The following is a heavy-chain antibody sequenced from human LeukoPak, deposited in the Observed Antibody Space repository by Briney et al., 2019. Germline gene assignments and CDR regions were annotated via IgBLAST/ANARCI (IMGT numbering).Heavy chain of an antibody. CDR3: AKEDVVVITIRYFQH. CDR1: GFTFSSYG. J-gene: IGHJ1*01. V-gene: IGHV3-30*18. Sequence: GGSLRLSCAASGFTFSSYGMHWVHQAPGKGLEWVAVISYDGSNKYYADSVKGRFTISRDNSKNTLYLQMNSLRTEDTAIYYCAKEDVVVITIRYFQHWGQGTLVTVSS. D-gene: IGHD3-22*01. CDR2: ISYDGSNK.